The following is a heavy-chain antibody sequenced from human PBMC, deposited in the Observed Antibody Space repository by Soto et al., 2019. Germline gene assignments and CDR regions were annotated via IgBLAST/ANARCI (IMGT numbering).Heavy chain of an antibody. V-gene: IGHV1-2*04. CDR1: GYTFTGYY. Sequence: QVPLVQSGAEMKKPGASVKVTCKASGYTFTGYYIHWVRQATGQGLEWMGWINPNSGGAIYAQRFLGWVTMTRDTSISTGYMELTWLKSDETALYFCARGQAHFYGGMDVWGQRPRVTVSS. CDR3: ARGQAHFYGGMDV. CDR2: INPNSGGA. J-gene: IGHJ6*02.